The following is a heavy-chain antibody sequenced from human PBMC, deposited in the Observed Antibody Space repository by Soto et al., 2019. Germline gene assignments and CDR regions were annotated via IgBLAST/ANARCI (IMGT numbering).Heavy chain of an antibody. CDR2: ISVYNGNT. CDR3: ARTHISFLDS. J-gene: IGHJ4*02. V-gene: IGHV1-18*01. D-gene: IGHD2-21*01. CDR1: GYTFISYA. Sequence: GASVKVSCKTSGYTFISYAISWVRQAPGQSLEWLGWISVYNGNTNYAQKLQGRVTMTTDTSTSTSYMELRSLTSDDTAVYYCARTHISFLDSWGQGTLVTVSS.